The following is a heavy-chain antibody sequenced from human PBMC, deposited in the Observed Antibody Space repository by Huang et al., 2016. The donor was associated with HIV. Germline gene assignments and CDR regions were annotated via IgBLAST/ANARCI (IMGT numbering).Heavy chain of an antibody. CDR3: AREKAADRAWYGVYYFDY. CDR2: INYSGKT. D-gene: IGHD3-10*01. CDR1: GGSFSGYY. V-gene: IGHV4-34*01. Sequence: QVQLRQWGAGLVKPSETLSLTCAVYGGSFSGYYWTWRRQSPGKGLERIGEINYSGKTNYQPSLKSRVTISKDTAKNQFSLQLTSVSAADTGVYFCAREKAADRAWYGVYYFDYWGEGALVTVTS. J-gene: IGHJ4*02.